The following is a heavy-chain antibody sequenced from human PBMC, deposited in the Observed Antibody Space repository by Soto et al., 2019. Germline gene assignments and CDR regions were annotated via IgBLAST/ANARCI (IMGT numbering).Heavy chain of an antibody. D-gene: IGHD6-6*01. CDR3: ARRVSSSSLYLHY. CDR2: IGFTGDST. V-gene: IGHV3-23*01. Sequence: VGSLRLSCAASGFPFSSYAMSWVRHAPDKGLEWVSAIGFTGDSTFYADSVKGRFTISRDNSKNTLYLQMNSLRAEDTAVYFCARRVSSSSLYLHYWAQGSSVPLSS. CDR1: GFPFSSYA. J-gene: IGHJ4*02.